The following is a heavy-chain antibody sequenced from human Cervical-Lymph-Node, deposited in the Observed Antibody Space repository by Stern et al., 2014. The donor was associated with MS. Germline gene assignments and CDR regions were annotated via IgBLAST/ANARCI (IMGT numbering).Heavy chain of an antibody. CDR1: GGSISSSSYY. D-gene: IGHD3-22*01. CDR3: ARWAYSSGWYNWFDP. J-gene: IGHJ5*02. CDR2: IYYSGST. V-gene: IGHV4-39*01. Sequence: QVQLQESGPGLVKPSETPSLTCTVSGGSISSSSYYWGWIRQPPGKGLEWIGSIYYSGSTYYNPALKRRVTIPVDSSKTQFSLKLISVTAADTAVYYCARWAYSSGWYNWFDPWGQGTLVTVSS.